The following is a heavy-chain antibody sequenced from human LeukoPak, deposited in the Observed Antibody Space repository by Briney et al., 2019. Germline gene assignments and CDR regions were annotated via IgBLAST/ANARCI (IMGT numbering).Heavy chain of an antibody. J-gene: IGHJ5*02. V-gene: IGHV3-9*01. Sequence: GGSLRLSCAASGFTFDDYAMHWVRQAPGKGLEWVSGISWNSGSIGYADSVKGRFTISRDNAKNSLYLQMNSLRAEDTALYYCAKGWSSSWSNWFDPWGQGTLVTVSS. CDR2: ISWNSGSI. CDR1: GFTFDDYA. D-gene: IGHD6-13*01. CDR3: AKGWSSSWSNWFDP.